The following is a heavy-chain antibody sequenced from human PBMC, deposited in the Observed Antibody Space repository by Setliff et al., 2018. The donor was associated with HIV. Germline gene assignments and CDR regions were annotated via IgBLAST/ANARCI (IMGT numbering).Heavy chain of an antibody. CDR3: ARAMVPDSSGYYRPPAFDI. CDR1: GFTVSSNY. Sequence: PGESLKISCAASGFTVSSNYMSWVRQAPGKGLEWVSVIYSGGSTYHADSVKGRFTISRDNSKNTLYLQMNSLRAEDTAVYYCARAMVPDSSGYYRPPAFDIWGQGTMVTVSS. V-gene: IGHV3-53*01. CDR2: IYSGGST. D-gene: IGHD3-22*01. J-gene: IGHJ3*02.